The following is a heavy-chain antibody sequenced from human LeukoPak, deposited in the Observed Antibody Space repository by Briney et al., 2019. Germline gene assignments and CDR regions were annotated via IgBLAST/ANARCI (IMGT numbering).Heavy chain of an antibody. J-gene: IGHJ4*02. D-gene: IGHD5-12*01. CDR3: ARSRSGYYEDY. V-gene: IGHV3-7*01. CDR1: GFTFSNYR. CDR2: IKEDGSEK. Sequence: GGSLRLSCAASGFTFSNYRMTWVRQAPGKGLEWVANIKEDGSEKYYVDSVKGRFTISRDNAKNSLSLQLNSLSAEDTAVYYCARSRSGYYEDYWGQGTLVTVSS.